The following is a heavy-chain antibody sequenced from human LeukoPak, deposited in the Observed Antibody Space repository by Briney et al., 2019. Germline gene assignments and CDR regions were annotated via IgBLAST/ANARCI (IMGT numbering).Heavy chain of an antibody. D-gene: IGHD6-19*01. J-gene: IGHJ4*02. Sequence: ASVKVSCKASEGTFSSYAISWVRQAPGQGLEWMGGIIPIFGTANYAQKFQGRVTITADESTSTAYMELSSLRSEDTAVYYCARALGWLDYFDYWGQGTLVTVSS. CDR3: ARALGWLDYFDY. CDR1: EGTFSSYA. V-gene: IGHV1-69*13. CDR2: IIPIFGTA.